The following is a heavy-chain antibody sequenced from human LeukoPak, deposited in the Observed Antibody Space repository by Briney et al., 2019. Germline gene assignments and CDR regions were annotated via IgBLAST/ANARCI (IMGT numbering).Heavy chain of an antibody. CDR3: ARERGGSYFDY. V-gene: IGHV4-30-2*01. J-gene: IGHJ4*02. D-gene: IGHD3-16*01. Sequence: SQTLPLTCAVSGGSISSGGYSWSWIRQPPGKGLEWIGYIYHSGSTYYNPSLKSRVTISVDRSKNQFSLKLSSVTAADTAVYYCARERGGSYFDYWGQGTLVTVSS. CDR2: IYHSGST. CDR1: GGSISSGGYS.